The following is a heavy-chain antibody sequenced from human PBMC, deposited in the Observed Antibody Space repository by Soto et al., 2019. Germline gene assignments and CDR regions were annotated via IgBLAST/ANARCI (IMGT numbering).Heavy chain of an antibody. D-gene: IGHD2-15*01. CDR1: GYTFTGYY. J-gene: IGHJ3*02. CDR3: ARMFLVVTGAFDI. V-gene: IGHV1-2*04. CDR2: INPNSGGT. Sequence: VASVKVSCKASGYTFTGYYMHWVRQAPGQGLEWMGWINPNSGGTNYAQKFQGWVTMTRDTSISTAYMELSRLRSDDTAVYYCARMFLVVTGAFDIWGQGTMVTVSS.